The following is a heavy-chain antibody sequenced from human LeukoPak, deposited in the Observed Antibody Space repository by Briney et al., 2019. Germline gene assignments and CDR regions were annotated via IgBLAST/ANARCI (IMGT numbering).Heavy chain of an antibody. CDR2: IYYSGST. J-gene: IGHJ4*02. Sequence: SETLSLTCTVSGGSISSYYWSWIRQPPGKGLEWIGYIYYSGSTNYNPSLKSRVTISVDTSKNQFSLKLSSVTAADTAVYYCARDRRGYYYGSGSYYDPYCFDYWGQGTLVTVSS. D-gene: IGHD3-10*01. CDR1: GGSISSYY. V-gene: IGHV4-59*01. CDR3: ARDRRGYYYGSGSYYDPYCFDY.